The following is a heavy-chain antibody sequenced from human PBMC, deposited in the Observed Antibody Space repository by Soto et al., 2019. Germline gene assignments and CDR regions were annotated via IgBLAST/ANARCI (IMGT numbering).Heavy chain of an antibody. D-gene: IGHD2-15*01. V-gene: IGHV4-59*01. CDR1: DGLISRFY. J-gene: IGHJ5*02. Sequence: TSETLSLTWTCCDGLISRFYRSRARAPPGKGLEWIGYIYYSGSTNYNSSLKSRVTISVHTSKNQFSLKLTSVTAADTAVYYCARIDPPLMLPWFDPWGQGTLVTVSS. CDR2: IYYSGST. CDR3: ARIDPPLMLPWFDP.